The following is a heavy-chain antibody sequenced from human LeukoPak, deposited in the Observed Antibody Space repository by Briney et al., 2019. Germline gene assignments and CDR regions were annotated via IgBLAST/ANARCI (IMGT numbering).Heavy chain of an antibody. D-gene: IGHD3-10*01. V-gene: IGHV1-2*02. Sequence: GASVKVSCKASGYTFTGYYMHWVRQAPGQGLEWMGWINPNSGGTNYAQKFQGRVTMTRDTSISAAYMELSRLRSDDTAVYYCARDQPSYLWFEESPGAFDIWGQGTMVTVSS. CDR3: ARDQPSYLWFEESPGAFDI. J-gene: IGHJ3*02. CDR2: INPNSGGT. CDR1: GYTFTGYY.